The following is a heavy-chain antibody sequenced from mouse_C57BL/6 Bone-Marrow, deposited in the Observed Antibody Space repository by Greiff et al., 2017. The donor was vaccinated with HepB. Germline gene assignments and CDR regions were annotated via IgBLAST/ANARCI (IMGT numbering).Heavy chain of an antibody. CDR2: IYPGSGST. D-gene: IGHD2-5*01. V-gene: IGHV1-55*01. Sequence: QVQLQQPGAELVKPGASVKMSCKASGYTFTSYWITWVKQRPGQGLEWIGDIYPGSGSTNYNEKFKSKATLTVDTSSSTAYMQLSSLTSEDSAVYYCARWGHKAYYSSWGTWFAYWGQGTLVTVSA. CDR1: GYTFTSYW. CDR3: ARWGHKAYYSSWGTWFAY. J-gene: IGHJ3*01.